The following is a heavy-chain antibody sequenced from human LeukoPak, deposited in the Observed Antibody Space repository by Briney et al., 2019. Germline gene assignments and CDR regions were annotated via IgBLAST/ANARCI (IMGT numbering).Heavy chain of an antibody. CDR2: ISYDGSNK. Sequence: GGSLRLSCAASGFTFSSYAMHWVRQAPGKGLEWVAVISYDGSNKYYADSVKGRFTISRDNSKNTLYLQMNSLRAEDTAVHYCETKGAVVTDGAFDIWGQGTMVTVSS. CDR1: GFTFSSYA. J-gene: IGHJ3*02. V-gene: IGHV3-30*04. D-gene: IGHD4-23*01. CDR3: ETKGAVVTDGAFDI.